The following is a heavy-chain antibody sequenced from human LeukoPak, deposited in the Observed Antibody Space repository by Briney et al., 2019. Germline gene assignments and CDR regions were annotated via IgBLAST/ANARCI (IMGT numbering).Heavy chain of an antibody. CDR3: ARLVTTVTYHNWFDP. D-gene: IGHD4-17*01. CDR1: GGSISSYS. Sequence: SQTLSLTCTVSGGSISSYSWSWIRQPPGKRLEWFGFLIYSGMTNYNPSLKSRVAISVDTSRNQFSLKLNSVTAADTAVYYCARLVTTVTYHNWFDPWGQGTLVTVSS. CDR2: LIYSGMT. V-gene: IGHV4-59*01. J-gene: IGHJ5*02.